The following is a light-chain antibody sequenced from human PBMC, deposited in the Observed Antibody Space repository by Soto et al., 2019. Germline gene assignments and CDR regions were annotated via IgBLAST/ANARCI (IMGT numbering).Light chain of an antibody. Sequence: IVFTQSAATLSLSPGERATLFCRASQSVSSYLAWYQQKPCQAPRLLIYDASNRATGIPARFSGIGSGTDFTLTISSLEPEDFAVYYCQHRSNWITFGQGTRLEIK. CDR3: QHRSNWIT. CDR2: DAS. V-gene: IGKV3-11*01. J-gene: IGKJ5*01. CDR1: QSVSSY.